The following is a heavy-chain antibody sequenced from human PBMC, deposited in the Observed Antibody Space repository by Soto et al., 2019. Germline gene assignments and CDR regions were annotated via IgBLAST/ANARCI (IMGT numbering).Heavy chain of an antibody. CDR2: LCYSGNT. D-gene: IGHD6-19*01. CDR3: ARSGGGSGWL. V-gene: IGHV4-61*01. CDR1: GDSVSSGSKC. J-gene: IGHJ4*02. Sequence: SETLSLTCTVSGDSVSSGSKCWSWIRQPPGKALEWIAYLCYSGNTNYSPSLKSRVTISRDTSRNQFSLRMTSVTADDTAVYFCARSGGGSGWLGGQGTLVTVSS.